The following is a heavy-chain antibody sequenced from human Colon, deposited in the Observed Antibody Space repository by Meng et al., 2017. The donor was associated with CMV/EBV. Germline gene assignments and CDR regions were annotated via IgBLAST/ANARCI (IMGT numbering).Heavy chain of an antibody. CDR1: GFIFSRYE. CDR3: AKVVAVAGTNSYYGMDV. CDR2: ITGSSNYI. Sequence: GESLKISCAASGFIFSRYEMNWVRQAPGKGLEWVSSITGSSNYIYYADSVKGRFTVSRDNAKNSLFLQMNSLTAEDTALYYCAKVVAVAGTNSYYGMDVWGQGTTVTVSS. J-gene: IGHJ6*02. V-gene: IGHV3-21*01. D-gene: IGHD6-19*01.